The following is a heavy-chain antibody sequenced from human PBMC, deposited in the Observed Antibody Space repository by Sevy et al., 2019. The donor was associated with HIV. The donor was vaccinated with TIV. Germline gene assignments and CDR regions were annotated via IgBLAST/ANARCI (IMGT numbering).Heavy chain of an antibody. V-gene: IGHV1-69*13. CDR1: GGTFSSYA. CDR2: IIPIFGTA. Sequence: ASVKVSCKASGGTFSSYAISWVRQAPGQGLEWMGGIIPIFGTANYAQKFKGRVTITADESTSTAYMELSSLRSEDTAVYYCAGYCSSTSCPYNWFDPWGQGTLVTVSS. CDR3: AGYCSSTSCPYNWFDP. J-gene: IGHJ5*02. D-gene: IGHD2-2*01.